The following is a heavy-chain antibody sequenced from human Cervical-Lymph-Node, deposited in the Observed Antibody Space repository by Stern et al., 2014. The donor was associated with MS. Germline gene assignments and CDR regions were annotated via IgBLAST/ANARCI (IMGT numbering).Heavy chain of an antibody. V-gene: IGHV3-30-3*01. CDR2: VSYDGTQR. CDR3: ARGGRGVGLEY. D-gene: IGHD3-10*01. J-gene: IGHJ4*02. CDR1: GFTFSTYA. Sequence: VQLLESRGGVVQPGRSLSLSCVASGFTFSTYAMHWVRQAPGKGLEWVAFVSYDGTQRNSTDSVKARFTISRDNSKNTLYLHMNSLRDEDTAVYFCARGGRGVGLEYWGQGALVTVSS.